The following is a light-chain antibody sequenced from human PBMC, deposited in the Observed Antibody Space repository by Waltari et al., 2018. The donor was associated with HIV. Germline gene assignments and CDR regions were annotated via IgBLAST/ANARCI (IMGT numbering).Light chain of an antibody. CDR1: QSVFSTCNGRNY. Sequence: IVMTQSPGSLAVSLGDRATINCKSSQSVFSTCNGRNYLAVYQQKAGQPPRLLISWAATRESGVPDRFSGSGYGADFTLTISSLQAEDVAVYFCQQFYSSWTFGQGTKVEMK. CDR3: QQFYSSWT. J-gene: IGKJ1*01. V-gene: IGKV4-1*01. CDR2: WAA.